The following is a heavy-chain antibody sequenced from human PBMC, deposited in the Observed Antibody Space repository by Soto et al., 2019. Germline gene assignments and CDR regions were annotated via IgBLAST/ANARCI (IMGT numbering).Heavy chain of an antibody. CDR3: ASRVLTVYWWLVCYFDL. D-gene: IGHD3-9*01. J-gene: IGHJ2*01. CDR1: GYTFTSYG. Sequence: ASVKVSCKASGYTFTSYGISWVRQAPGQGLEWMGWISAYNGNTNYAQKLQGRVTMTTDTSTSTAYMELRSLRSDDTAVYYCASRVLTVYWWLVCYFDLWGRGTLVTVSS. V-gene: IGHV1-18*01. CDR2: ISAYNGNT.